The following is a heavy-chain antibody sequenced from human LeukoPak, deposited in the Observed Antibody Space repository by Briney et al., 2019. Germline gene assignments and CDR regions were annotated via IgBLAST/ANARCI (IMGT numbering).Heavy chain of an antibody. D-gene: IGHD6-13*01. CDR1: GGTISSYY. V-gene: IGHV4-4*07. CDR2: IYTSGSN. CDR3: ALTYSSSWYHFYY. J-gene: IGHJ4*02. Sequence: SETLSLTCTASGGTISSYYRSWIRQPAGKGLEWIARIYTSGSNNYNPSRKSRVTMSVDTSKNQFSLKLSSVTAADTAVYYWALTYSSSWYHFYYWGQGTLVTVSS.